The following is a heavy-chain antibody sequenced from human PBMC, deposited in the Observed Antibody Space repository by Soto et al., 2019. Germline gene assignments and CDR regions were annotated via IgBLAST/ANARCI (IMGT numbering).Heavy chain of an antibody. CDR2: ISYDGSNK. CDR1: GFTFSSYA. V-gene: IGHV3-30-3*01. J-gene: IGHJ6*02. CDR3: ARESNDFWSGPHDYGMDV. D-gene: IGHD3-3*01. Sequence: QVQLVESGGGVVQPGRSLRLSCAASGFTFSSYAMHWVRQAPGKGLEWVAVISYDGSNKYYADSVKGRFTISRDNSKNTLYLQMNSLRAEDTAVYYCARESNDFWSGPHDYGMDVWGQGTTVTVSS.